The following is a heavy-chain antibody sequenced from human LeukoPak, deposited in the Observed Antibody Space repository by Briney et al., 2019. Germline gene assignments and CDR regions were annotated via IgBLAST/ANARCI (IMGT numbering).Heavy chain of an antibody. CDR3: ARDICTNGVCYANWFDP. Sequence: SETLSLTCTVSGGSISSGSYYWSWIRQPAGKGLEWIGRINTSGSTNYNPSLKSRVTISVDTSKNQFSLKLSSVTAADTAVYYCARDICTNGVCYANWFDPWGQGTLVTVSS. CDR1: GGSISSGSYY. D-gene: IGHD2-8*01. CDR2: INTSGST. J-gene: IGHJ5*02. V-gene: IGHV4-61*02.